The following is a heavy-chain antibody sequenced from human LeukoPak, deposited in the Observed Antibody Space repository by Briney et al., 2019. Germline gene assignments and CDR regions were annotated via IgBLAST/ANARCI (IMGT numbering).Heavy chain of an antibody. Sequence: GGSLRLSCAASGFTFNNYNMNWVRQAPGKALEWVSSITSSGTYIFYADSVKGRFTISRDNSKNTLYLQMDSLRAEDTAVYYFAKDRSGMGYYFDFWGQGTLVTVSS. D-gene: IGHD1-26*01. CDR2: ITSSGTYI. J-gene: IGHJ4*02. CDR1: GFTFNNYN. CDR3: AKDRSGMGYYFDF. V-gene: IGHV3-21*01.